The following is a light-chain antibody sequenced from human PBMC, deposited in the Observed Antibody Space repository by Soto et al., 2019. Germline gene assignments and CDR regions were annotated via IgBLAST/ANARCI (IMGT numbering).Light chain of an antibody. V-gene: IGKV3-11*01. CDR1: QTIGTY. J-gene: IGKJ4*01. CDR2: DAS. CDR3: QQRTSWPL. Sequence: EMVLTQSPATLSLSPGERATLSCRASQTIGTYLAWYQQKPGQAPRLLIYDASNRATAIPARFSGNGSGTDFTLTISSLEPEDFAVYYCQQRTSWPLFGGGTKVEI.